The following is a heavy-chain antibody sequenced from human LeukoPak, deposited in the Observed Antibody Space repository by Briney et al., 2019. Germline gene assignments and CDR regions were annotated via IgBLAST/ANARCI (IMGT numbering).Heavy chain of an antibody. CDR2: IKQDGSEK. Sequence: GGSLRLSCAASGFSFSSYWMSWVRQAPGKWLEWVATIKQDGSEKYFVDSVKGRFTISRDNAKNSLYLQMNSLRAEDTAVYYCARVSLSNSRDYWGQGTLVTVSS. J-gene: IGHJ4*02. CDR3: ARVSLSNSRDY. D-gene: IGHD2-2*01. CDR1: GFSFSSYW. V-gene: IGHV3-7*01.